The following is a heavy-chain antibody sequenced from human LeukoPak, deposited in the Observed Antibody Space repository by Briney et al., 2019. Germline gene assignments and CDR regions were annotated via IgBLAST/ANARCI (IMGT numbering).Heavy chain of an antibody. V-gene: IGHV4-4*07. CDR2: SHSGGTT. CDR1: GDSISNYC. Sequence: AETLSLTCTDSGDSISNYCWSWIRQPPGRGLQWIGRSHSGGTTTYNVALMRRITMSLDTSEKQFSLKLISVTAADTAMYYCQREYDFWSGLPQYYFQHWAQGTLVPVS. J-gene: IGHJ1*01. D-gene: IGHD3-3*01. CDR3: QREYDFWSGLPQYYFQH.